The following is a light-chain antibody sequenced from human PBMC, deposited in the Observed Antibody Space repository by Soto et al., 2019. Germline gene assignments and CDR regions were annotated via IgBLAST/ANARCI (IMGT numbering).Light chain of an antibody. CDR2: AAS. J-gene: IGKJ1*01. CDR3: QQSYSTPPWT. CDR1: QSISSY. Sequence: DIQITQSPFSLSASVGHRVTITSRASQSISSYLNWYQQKPGKAPKLLIYAASSLQSGVPSRFSGSGSGTDFTLTISSLQPEDFATYYCQQSYSTPPWTFGQGTKV. V-gene: IGKV1-39*01.